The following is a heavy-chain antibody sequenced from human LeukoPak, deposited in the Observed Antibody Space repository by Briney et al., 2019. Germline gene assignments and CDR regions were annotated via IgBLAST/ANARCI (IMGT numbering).Heavy chain of an antibody. CDR1: GYTFTSYG. CDR3: ARVYRGFPYSSGWHLGFDP. Sequence: ASVKVSCKASGYTFTSYGISWVRQAPGQGLEWMRWISAYNGNTNYAQKLQGRVTMTTDTSTSTAYMELRSLRSDDTAVYYCARVYRGFPYSSGWHLGFDPWGQGTLVTVSS. D-gene: IGHD6-19*01. V-gene: IGHV1-18*01. J-gene: IGHJ5*02. CDR2: ISAYNGNT.